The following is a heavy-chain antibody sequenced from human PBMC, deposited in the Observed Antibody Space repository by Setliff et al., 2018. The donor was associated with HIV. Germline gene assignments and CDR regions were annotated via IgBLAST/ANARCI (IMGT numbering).Heavy chain of an antibody. CDR3: AREHGTSSLKD. CDR1: GYTFTNYY. J-gene: IGHJ4*02. CDR2: INPSGGRT. D-gene: IGHD6-6*01. Sequence: GASVKVSCKASGYTFTNYYIHWVRQAPGQGLEWMGLINPSGGRTSYAQKFQDRVTMTEDTSTNTAYMELRTLRSEDTAVYYCAREHGTSSLKDWGQGTLVTVSS. V-gene: IGHV1-46*01.